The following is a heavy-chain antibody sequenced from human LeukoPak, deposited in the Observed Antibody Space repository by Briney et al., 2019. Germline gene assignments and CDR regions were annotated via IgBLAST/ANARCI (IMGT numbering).Heavy chain of an antibody. CDR2: IYHNGRT. CDR3: ARASEGIGYFDT. J-gene: IGHJ4*02. V-gene: IGHV4-59*01. Sequence: SETLSLTCTVSGASFSNDYWSWVRQAPGKGLEWIGYIYHNGRTNYSPSLKSRITMSIDTSQKKFSPKVISVTAADTAVYYCARASEGIGYFDTWGRGSLVTVSS. CDR1: GASFSNDY. D-gene: IGHD3-16*01.